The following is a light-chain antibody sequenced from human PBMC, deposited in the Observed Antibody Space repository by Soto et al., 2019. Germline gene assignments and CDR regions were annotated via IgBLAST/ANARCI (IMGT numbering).Light chain of an antibody. CDR1: SSDVGKYSY. Sequence: QSALTQPASVSGSPGQSIAISCTGTSSDVGKYSYVSWFQQYPGNAPKLMIYEVSNRPSGVSNRFSGSESGNTASLTISGLQGEDEADYYCSSFTTSSTWVFGGGTKVTVL. CDR3: SSFTTSSTWV. V-gene: IGLV2-14*01. CDR2: EVS. J-gene: IGLJ3*02.